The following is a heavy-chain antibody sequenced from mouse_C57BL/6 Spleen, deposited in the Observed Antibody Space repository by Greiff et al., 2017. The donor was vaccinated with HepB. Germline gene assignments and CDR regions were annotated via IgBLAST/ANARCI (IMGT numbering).Heavy chain of an antibody. D-gene: IGHD4-1*01. CDR2: ISDGGSYT. Sequence: EVNLVESGGGLVKPGGSLKLSCAASGFTLSSYAMSWVRQTPEKRLEWVATISDGGSYTYYPDNVKGRFTISRDNAKNNLYLQMSHLKSEDTAMYYCARGNPGRDYFDYWGQGTTLTVSS. J-gene: IGHJ2*01. CDR1: GFTLSSYA. CDR3: ARGNPGRDYFDY. V-gene: IGHV5-4*03.